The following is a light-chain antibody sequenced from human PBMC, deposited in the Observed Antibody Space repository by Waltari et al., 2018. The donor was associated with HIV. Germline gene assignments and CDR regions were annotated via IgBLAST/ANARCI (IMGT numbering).Light chain of an antibody. V-gene: IGKV3-15*01. Sequence: EIVMTQSPDTLSVFPGDTATLSCRASQTVGSNLAWYQQKPGQPPRLLIYSTFTSATGVPARFSGSGSGTEFTLISNTLQSEDFAVYFCHQYSDWPATFGQGTKLEVK. CDR2: STF. CDR3: HQYSDWPAT. J-gene: IGKJ2*01. CDR1: QTVGSN.